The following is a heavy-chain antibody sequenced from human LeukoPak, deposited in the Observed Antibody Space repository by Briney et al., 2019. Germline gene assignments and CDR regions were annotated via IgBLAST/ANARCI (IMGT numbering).Heavy chain of an antibody. CDR3: AKVSDCGGDCASHMDV. D-gene: IGHD2-21*01. V-gene: IGHV3-30*18. Sequence: GGSLRLSCAASGFTFSIYGMHWVRQAPGKGLEWVAVISYDGTNKYYADSVKGRFTISRDNSENTLYLQMDSLRAEDTAVYYCAKVSDCGGDCASHMDVWGKGTTVTVSS. J-gene: IGHJ6*03. CDR2: ISYDGTNK. CDR1: GFTFSIYG.